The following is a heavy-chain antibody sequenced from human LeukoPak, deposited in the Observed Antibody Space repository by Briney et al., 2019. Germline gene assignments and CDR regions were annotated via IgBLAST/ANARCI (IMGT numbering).Heavy chain of an antibody. J-gene: IGHJ4*02. V-gene: IGHV1-18*01. CDR2: INTRNGNA. Sequence: GASVKVSCKASGYTFTTYEIIWVRQAPGQGLELMGWINTRNGNANYAHQLQGRVTMTTDTSTSTSYMELASLRFDDTAIYYCARNHLGLGLWGQGTLVTVSS. CDR3: ARNHLGLGL. D-gene: IGHD3-16*01. CDR1: GYTFTTYE.